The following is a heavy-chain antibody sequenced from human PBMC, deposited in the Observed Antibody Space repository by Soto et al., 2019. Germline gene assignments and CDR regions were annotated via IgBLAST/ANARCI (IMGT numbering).Heavy chain of an antibody. J-gene: IGHJ4*01. D-gene: IGHD3-10*01. CDR3: ASGSKDSYPGSRIFDF. V-gene: IGHV3-23*01. CDR2: ITDTGGDS. CDR1: GFTFGSRA. Sequence: VGSLRLSCVASGFTFGSRAMSWVRQAPGEGLEWVSTITDTGGDSKSADSVRGRFAISRDNSRNTLYLQMSSLRAEDSAVYYCASGSKDSYPGSRIFDFWGRGTLVTVSS.